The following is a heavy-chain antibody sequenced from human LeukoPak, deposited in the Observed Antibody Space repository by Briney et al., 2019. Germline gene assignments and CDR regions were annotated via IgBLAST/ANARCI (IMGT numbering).Heavy chain of an antibody. J-gene: IGHJ4*02. CDR3: AKGKEYYDSSGYGY. Sequence: GGSLRLSCAASGFTFSSYAMSWVRQAPGKGLEWVSAISGSGGSTYYADSVKGRFTISRDNSKNTLYLQMNSLRAEDTAVYYCAKGKEYYDSSGYGYWGQGTLVTVSS. D-gene: IGHD3-22*01. V-gene: IGHV3-23*01. CDR1: GFTFSSYA. CDR2: ISGSGGST.